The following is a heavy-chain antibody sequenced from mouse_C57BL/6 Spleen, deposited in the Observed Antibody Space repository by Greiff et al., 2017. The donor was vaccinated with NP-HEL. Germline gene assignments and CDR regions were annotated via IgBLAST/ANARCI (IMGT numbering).Heavy chain of an antibody. CDR1: GYTFTSYW. D-gene: IGHD1-1*01. CDR2: IDPSDGYT. J-gene: IGHJ2*01. V-gene: IGHV1-50*01. Sequence: VQLQQPGAELVKPGASVKLSCKASGYTFTSYWLQWVKQRPGQGLEWIGEIDPSDGYTNYNQKFKGTATLTVDTSSSTAYMQLSSLTSEYSAVYYCARHDAVVARGDYWGQGTTLTVSS. CDR3: ARHDAVVARGDY.